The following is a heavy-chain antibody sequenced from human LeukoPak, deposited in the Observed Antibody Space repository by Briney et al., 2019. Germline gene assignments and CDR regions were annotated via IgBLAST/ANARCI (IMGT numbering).Heavy chain of an antibody. CDR2: ISGSGDST. CDR3: AKAVRGGFDLYYFDH. J-gene: IGHJ4*02. V-gene: IGHV3-23*01. D-gene: IGHD3-10*01. CDR1: GFTFSTYA. Sequence: GGSLRLSCAASGFTFSTYAMNWVRQAPGKGLEWVSGISGSGDSTYYADSVKGRFTISRDNSKNTLFLQMNSLGAEDTAVYYCAKAVRGGFDLYYFDHWGQGTLVTVSS.